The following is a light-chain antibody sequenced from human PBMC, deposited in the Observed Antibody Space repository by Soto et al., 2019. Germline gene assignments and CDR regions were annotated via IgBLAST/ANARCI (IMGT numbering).Light chain of an antibody. CDR3: QQYGSSPIT. CDR2: GAS. J-gene: IGKJ5*01. Sequence: EIVMTQSPATLSVSPGERASLSCRASQSISSSLAWYQQKPGQAPRLLIHGASTRATGIPARFSGSGSGTDFTLTISRLEPEDFAVYYCQQYGSSPITFGQGTRLEIK. V-gene: IGKV3-20*01. CDR1: QSISSS.